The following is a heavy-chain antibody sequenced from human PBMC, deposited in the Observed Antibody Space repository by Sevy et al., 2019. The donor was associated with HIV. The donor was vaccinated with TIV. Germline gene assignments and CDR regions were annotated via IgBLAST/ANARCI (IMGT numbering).Heavy chain of an antibody. CDR3: ASARLYSSDAFDY. Sequence: SETLSLTCTVSGGSISSYYWSWIRQPPGKGLEWIGYIYYSGSTNYNPSLKSRVTISVDTSKNQFSLKLSSVTAADTAVYYCASARLYSSDAFDYWGQGTLVIVSS. CDR2: IYYSGST. V-gene: IGHV4-59*01. D-gene: IGHD6-19*01. J-gene: IGHJ4*02. CDR1: GGSISSYY.